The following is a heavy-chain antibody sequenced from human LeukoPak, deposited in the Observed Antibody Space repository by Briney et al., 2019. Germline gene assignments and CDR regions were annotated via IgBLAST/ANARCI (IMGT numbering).Heavy chain of an antibody. J-gene: IGHJ4*02. V-gene: IGHV3-23*01. Sequence: GGSLRLSCEGSAFIFSGHWMNWVRQVPGKGLEWVSVISGSGDNTYYADSVKGRFTISRDNSKNMLYLQMNSLRAEDTAVYYCAKWKYSNSGIDDYWGQGTLVTVSS. CDR3: AKWKYSNSGIDDY. CDR2: ISGSGDNT. CDR1: AFIFSGHW. D-gene: IGHD6-6*01.